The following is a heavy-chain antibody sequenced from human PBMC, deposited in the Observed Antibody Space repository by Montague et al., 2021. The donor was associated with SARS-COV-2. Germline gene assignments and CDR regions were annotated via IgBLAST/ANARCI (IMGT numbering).Heavy chain of an antibody. V-gene: IGHV4-39*02. Sequence: SETLSLTCTVSGGSISSSSYYWAWIRQPPGKGLEWIGSIYHSGSTFYNPSLKSRVSMSVDTSKNQFSLKLGPVTAADTAMYYCAREKWESSVGNVFDIWGQGTMVTVSS. CDR2: IYHSGST. D-gene: IGHD1-26*01. CDR1: GGSISSSSYY. J-gene: IGHJ3*02. CDR3: AREKWESSVGNVFDI.